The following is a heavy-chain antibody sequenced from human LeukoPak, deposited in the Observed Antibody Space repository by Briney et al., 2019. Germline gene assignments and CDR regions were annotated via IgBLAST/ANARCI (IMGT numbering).Heavy chain of an antibody. CDR1: GDSISSSSYY. CDR2: IYHSGTT. J-gene: IGHJ4*02. Sequence: SETLSLTCTVSGDSISSSSYYWGWIRQPPGKGLEWIGNIYHSGTTYYNPSLKSRVTISVDTSKNQFSLKLGSVTAADTAVYYCARRCLSTSCYLNWGRGTLVTVSS. D-gene: IGHD2-2*01. V-gene: IGHV4-39*01. CDR3: ARRCLSTSCYLN.